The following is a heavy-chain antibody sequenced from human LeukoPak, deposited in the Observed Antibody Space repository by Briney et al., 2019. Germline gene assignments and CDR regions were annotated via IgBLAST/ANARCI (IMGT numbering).Heavy chain of an antibody. V-gene: IGHV3-15*01. CDR2: IKSKTDGGTT. CDR1: GFTFTNAW. CDR3: TKYDTSVNFDY. Sequence: GGSLRLSCVASGFTFTNAWMSWVRQAPGKGLEWVGHIKSKTDGGTTDYAAPVKGRFIISRDDSKHTLYLQMNSLKTDDTAVYYCTKYDTSVNFDYWGQGTLVTASS. D-gene: IGHD3-22*01. J-gene: IGHJ4*02.